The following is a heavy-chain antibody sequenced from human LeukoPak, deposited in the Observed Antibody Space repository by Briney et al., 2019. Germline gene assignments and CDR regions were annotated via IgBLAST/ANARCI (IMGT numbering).Heavy chain of an antibody. Sequence: SGTLSLTCAVSGGSISSSNWWSWVRQPPGKGLEWIGEIYHSGSTNYNPSLKSRVTISVDKSKNQFSLKLSSVTAADTAVYYCARGSPANYYYYGMDVWGQGTTVTVSS. V-gene: IGHV4-4*02. CDR3: ARGSPANYYYYGMDV. J-gene: IGHJ6*02. CDR2: IYHSGST. CDR1: GGSISSSNW.